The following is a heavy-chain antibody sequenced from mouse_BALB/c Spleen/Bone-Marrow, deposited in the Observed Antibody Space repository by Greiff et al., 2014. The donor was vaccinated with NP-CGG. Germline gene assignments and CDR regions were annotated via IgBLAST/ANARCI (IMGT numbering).Heavy chain of an antibody. D-gene: IGHD3-1*01. Sequence: QVQLQQSGPGLVQPSQSLSITCTVSGFSLTTYGVHWVRQSPGKGLEWLGVIWTGGSTDYNAAFISRLSISKDNSKSQVFFEMNMLQANDTAIYYGARNQRGYYFDYWGQGTTLTVSS. CDR2: IWTGGST. CDR1: GFSLTTYG. J-gene: IGHJ2*01. CDR3: ARNQRGYYFDY. V-gene: IGHV2-2*02.